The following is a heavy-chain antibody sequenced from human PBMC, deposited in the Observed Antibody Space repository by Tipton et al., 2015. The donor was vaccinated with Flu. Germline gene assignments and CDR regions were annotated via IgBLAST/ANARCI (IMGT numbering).Heavy chain of an antibody. CDR2: IYYTGST. Sequence: TLSLTCTVSGDSINNYYWSWIRQPPGKGLEWLGYIYYTGSTNYSPSLKSRVTISLDTSENQLSLKLNSMTAADTSVYYCARVNRGFFDYWCQGTLVTVSS. J-gene: IGHJ4*02. D-gene: IGHD1/OR15-1a*01. V-gene: IGHV4-59*01. CDR1: GDSINNYY. CDR3: ARVNRGFFDY.